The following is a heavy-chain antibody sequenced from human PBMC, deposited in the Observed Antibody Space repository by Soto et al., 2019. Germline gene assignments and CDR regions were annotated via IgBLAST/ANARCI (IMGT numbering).Heavy chain of an antibody. CDR2: IYYSGST. V-gene: IGHV4-59*01. D-gene: IGHD3-10*01. Sequence: PSETLSLTCTVSGGSLSSYYWSWIRQPPGKGLEWIGYIYYSGSTNYNPSLKSRVTISVDTSKNQFSLKLSSVTAADTAVYYCARVADHMVRGVIIPYYYMDVWGKGTTVTVSS. CDR3: ARVADHMVRGVIIPYYYMDV. J-gene: IGHJ6*03. CDR1: GGSLSSYY.